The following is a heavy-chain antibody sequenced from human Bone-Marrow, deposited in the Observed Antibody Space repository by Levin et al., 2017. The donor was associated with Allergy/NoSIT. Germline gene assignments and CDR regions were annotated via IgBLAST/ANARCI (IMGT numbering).Heavy chain of an antibody. CDR1: GFTVSGDY. J-gene: IGHJ3*01. Sequence: LSLTCEASGFTVSGDYMNWVRQAPGTGLLWVSITLGGGNSYYADSVKGRFIISRDNSNSKSTLYLQMNSLRAEDTAMYYCARDRAYAFDFWGQGTMVTVSS. V-gene: IGHV3-66*01. CDR3: ARDRAYAFDF. D-gene: IGHD3-10*01. CDR2: TLGGGNS.